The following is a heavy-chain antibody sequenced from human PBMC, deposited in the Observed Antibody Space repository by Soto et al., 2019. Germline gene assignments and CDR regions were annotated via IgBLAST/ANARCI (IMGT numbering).Heavy chain of an antibody. CDR2: IIPIFGTA. D-gene: IGHD3-10*01. CDR3: ARVRYYGSGSYYTYYYYYGMDV. Sequence: SVKVSCKASGGTFSSYAISWVRQAPRQGLEWMGGIIPIFGTANYAQKFQGRVTITADESTSTAYMELSSLRSEDTAVYYCARVRYYGSGSYYTYYYYYGMDVWGQGTTVTV. CDR1: GGTFSSYA. V-gene: IGHV1-69*13. J-gene: IGHJ6*02.